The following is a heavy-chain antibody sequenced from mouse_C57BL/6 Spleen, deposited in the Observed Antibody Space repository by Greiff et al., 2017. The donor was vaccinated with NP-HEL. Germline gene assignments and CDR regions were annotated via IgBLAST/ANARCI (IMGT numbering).Heavy chain of an antibody. Sequence: VHLVESGPGLVAPSQSLSITCTVSGFSLTSYGVDWVRQSPGKGLEWLGVIWGVGSTNYNSALKSRLSISKDNSKSQVFLKMNSLQTDDTAMYYCASEAHGSSPFAYWGQGTLVTVSA. CDR3: ASEAHGSSPFAY. CDR2: IWGVGST. D-gene: IGHD1-1*01. V-gene: IGHV2-6*01. J-gene: IGHJ3*01. CDR1: GFSLTSYG.